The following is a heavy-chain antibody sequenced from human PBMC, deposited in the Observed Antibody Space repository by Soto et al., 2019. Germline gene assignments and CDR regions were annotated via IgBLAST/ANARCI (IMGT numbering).Heavy chain of an antibody. CDR1: GFTFSNYA. D-gene: IGHD6-13*01. V-gene: IGHV3-30*18. J-gene: IGHJ4*02. CDR3: AKYSNSWHDY. Sequence: GGSLRLSCGASGFTFSNYAMHWVRQAPGKGLEWVAIVSYDGDNEYYADSVRGRFFISRDNSRNTLYLQTTSLRHEDTAVYYCAKYSNSWHDYWGQGTLVTVSP. CDR2: VSYDGDNE.